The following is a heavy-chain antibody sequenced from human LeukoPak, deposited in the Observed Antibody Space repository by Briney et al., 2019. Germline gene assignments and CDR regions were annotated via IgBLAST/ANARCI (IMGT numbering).Heavy chain of an antibody. CDR1: GLTVNNNY. CDR2: ISSSSSYI. V-gene: IGHV3-21*01. Sequence: PGGSLRLSCAASGLTVNNNYMNWVRQAPGKGLEWVSSISSSSSYIYYADSVKGRFTISRDNAKNSLYLQMNSLRAEDTAVYYCASRGSKQGGYWGQGTLVTVSS. J-gene: IGHJ4*02. CDR3: ASRGSKQGGY. D-gene: IGHD3-10*01.